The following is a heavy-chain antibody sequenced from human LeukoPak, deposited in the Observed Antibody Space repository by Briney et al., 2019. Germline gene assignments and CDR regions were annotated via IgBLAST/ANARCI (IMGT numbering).Heavy chain of an antibody. CDR2: INPNSGGA. Sequence: ASVKVSCKASGYTFTGYYLHWVRQAPGQGLEWMGWINPNSGGANYAQKFQGRVTMTRDTYISTAYMELSRLRSDDTAVYYCARVRYYDSSDYDYWGQGTLVTVSS. D-gene: IGHD3-22*01. V-gene: IGHV1-2*02. CDR3: ARVRYYDSSDYDY. J-gene: IGHJ4*02. CDR1: GYTFTGYY.